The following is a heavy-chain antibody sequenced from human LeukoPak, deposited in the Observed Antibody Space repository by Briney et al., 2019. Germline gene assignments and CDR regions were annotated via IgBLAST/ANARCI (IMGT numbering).Heavy chain of an antibody. V-gene: IGHV1-8*01. CDR3: ARVADYDSSGYPSY. CDR1: GYTFTSYD. D-gene: IGHD3-22*01. J-gene: IGHJ4*02. CDR2: MNPNSGNT. Sequence: ASVKVSCKASGYTFTSYDINWVRQATGQGLEWMGWMNPNSGNTGYAQKFQGRVTMTRNTSISTAYMELSSLRSEDTAVYYCARVADYDSSGYPSYWGQGTLVTVSS.